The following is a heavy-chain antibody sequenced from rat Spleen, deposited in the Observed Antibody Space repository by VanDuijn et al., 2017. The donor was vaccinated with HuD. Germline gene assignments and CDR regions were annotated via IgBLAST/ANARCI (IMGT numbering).Heavy chain of an antibody. CDR3: ARRNCGNNYFDH. D-gene: IGHD4-2*01. CDR2: IIYDGSDT. Sequence: EVQLVESGGGLVQPGNSLKLSCAASGFTFSDYAMAWVRQSPKKGLEWVATIIYDGSDTYYRDSVKGRFTISRDNAKITLYLQLDSLRSEDTATYYCARRNCGNNYFDHWGQGVMVTVSS. V-gene: IGHV5-17*01. CDR1: GFTFSDYA. J-gene: IGHJ2*01.